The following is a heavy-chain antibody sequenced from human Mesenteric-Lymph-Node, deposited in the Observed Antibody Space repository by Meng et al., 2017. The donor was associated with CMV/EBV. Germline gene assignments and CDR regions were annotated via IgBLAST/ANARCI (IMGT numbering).Heavy chain of an antibody. V-gene: IGHV4-39*07. J-gene: IGHJ4*02. D-gene: IGHD1-1*01. CDR3: ARDYNLYYFDY. CDR1: GGSISSITDY. Sequence: SETLSLTCTVSGGSISSITDYWGWIRQPPGKGLEWIGSIYYSGSTYYNPSLKSRVTISIDTSKNQFSLNLSSVTAADTAVYYCARDYNLYYFDYWGQGALVTVSS. CDR2: IYYSGST.